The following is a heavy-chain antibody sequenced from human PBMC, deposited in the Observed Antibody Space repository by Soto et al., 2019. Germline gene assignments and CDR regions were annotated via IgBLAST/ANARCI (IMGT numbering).Heavy chain of an antibody. J-gene: IGHJ6*02. CDR3: ARVPRQMLYGPTRNGMDV. D-gene: IGHD2-2*02. Sequence: QVQLVQSGAAVSKPGSSVKVSCKASGGTFGIYAIGWVRQAPGQGLEWRGGIIPAFGTTKNAEKFQDRVDMTADESTDNGDMGLRSLGFADTAVYYCARVPRQMLYGPTRNGMDVWGQGTTLIVSS. V-gene: IGHV1-69*01. CDR2: IIPAFGTT. CDR1: GGTFGIYA.